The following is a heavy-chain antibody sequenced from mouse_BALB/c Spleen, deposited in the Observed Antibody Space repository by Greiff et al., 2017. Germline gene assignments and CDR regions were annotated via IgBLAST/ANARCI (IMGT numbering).Heavy chain of an antibody. J-gene: IGHJ4*01. Sequence: EVMLVESGGGLVKPGGSLKLSCAASGFTFSSYAMSWVRQTPEKRLEWVASISSGGSTYYPDSVKGRFTISRDNARNILYLQMSSLRSEDTAMYYCARGRWLLDAMDYWGQGTSVTVSS. V-gene: IGHV5-6-5*01. D-gene: IGHD2-3*01. CDR2: ISSGGST. CDR3: ARGRWLLDAMDY. CDR1: GFTFSSYA.